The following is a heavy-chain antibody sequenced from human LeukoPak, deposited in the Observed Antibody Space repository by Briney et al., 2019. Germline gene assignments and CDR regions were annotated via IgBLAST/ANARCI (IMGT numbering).Heavy chain of an antibody. CDR1: GFTFSSYG. V-gene: IGHV3-30*03. J-gene: IGHJ4*02. CDR2: ISYDGSNE. CDR3: AGRLLDY. Sequence: PGGSLRLSCAAAGFTFSSYGMHWVRQAPGKGLEWVAVISYDGSNEYYADSVKGRFTISRDNSKNTLYLKMNSLRAEDTAVYYCAGRLLDYWGQGTLVTVSS. D-gene: IGHD3-16*01.